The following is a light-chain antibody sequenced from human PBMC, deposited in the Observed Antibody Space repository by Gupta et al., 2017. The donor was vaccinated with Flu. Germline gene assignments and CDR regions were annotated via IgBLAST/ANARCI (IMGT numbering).Light chain of an antibody. CDR1: QRISSK. V-gene: IGKV3-15*01. CDR2: DAY. CDR3: QQYDTWPPWT. Sequence: ATLSGSPGERATLSCRASQRISSKVAWYQQKPGQAPRLLIYDAYTRPTGVPVRFSGGGSGTEFTLTINSLQSEDFAIYYCQQYDTWPPWTLGQGTKVEIK. J-gene: IGKJ1*01.